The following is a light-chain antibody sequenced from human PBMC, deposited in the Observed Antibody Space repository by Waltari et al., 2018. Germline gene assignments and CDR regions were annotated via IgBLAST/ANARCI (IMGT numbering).Light chain of an antibody. CDR1: SSDVGSYNL. CDR3: CSYAGSYV. V-gene: IGLV2-23*02. CDR2: EVK. J-gene: IGLJ1*01. Sequence: SALTQPASASGSPGQSITISCPGTSSDVGSYNLVSWYQHYPGKAPKLMIYEVKKRPSGVSNRFSGSKSGNTASLTISGLQAEDEADYYCCSYAGSYVFGTGTKVTVL.